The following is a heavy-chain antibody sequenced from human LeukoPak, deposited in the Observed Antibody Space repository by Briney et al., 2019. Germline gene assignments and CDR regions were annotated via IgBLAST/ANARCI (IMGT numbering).Heavy chain of an antibody. V-gene: IGHV1-2*02. J-gene: IGHJ6*03. CDR2: INPNSGGT. CDR1: GYTFTGYY. CDR3: ARANWCMPMNYYYYYYMDV. D-gene: IGHD2-8*01. Sequence: ASVKVSCKASGYTFTGYYMHWVRQAPGQGLEWMGWINPNSGGTNYAQKFQGRVTMTRDTSISTAYMELSRLRSDDTAVYYCARANWCMPMNYYYYYYMDVWGKGTTVTVSS.